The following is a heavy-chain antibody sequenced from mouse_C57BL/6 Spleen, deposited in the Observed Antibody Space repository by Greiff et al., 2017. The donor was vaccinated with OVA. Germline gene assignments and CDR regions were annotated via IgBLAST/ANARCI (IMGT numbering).Heavy chain of an antibody. CDR3: ILGRGYSNYLDY. CDR1: GYTFTDYE. J-gene: IGHJ2*01. D-gene: IGHD2-5*01. CDR2: IDPETGGT. V-gene: IGHV1-15*01. Sequence: QVQLQQSGAELVRPGASVTLSCKASGYTFTDYEMHWVKQTPVHGLEWIGAIDPETGGTAYNQKFKGKAILTADKSSSTAYMELRSLTSEDSAVYYGILGRGYSNYLDYWGQGTTLTVSS.